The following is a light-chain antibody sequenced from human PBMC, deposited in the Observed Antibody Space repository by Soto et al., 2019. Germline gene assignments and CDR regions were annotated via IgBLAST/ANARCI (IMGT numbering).Light chain of an antibody. J-gene: IGLJ2*01. CDR1: SGHSSYA. CDR2: VNSDGSH. Sequence: QLVLTQSPSASASLGASVKLTCTLSSGHSSYAIAWHQQQPERGPRYLMNVNSDGSHSKGDGIPDRFSGSSSGAERYLTISSLQSEDEADYYCQTWGTGIQVFGGGTKVTVL. CDR3: QTWGTGIQV. V-gene: IGLV4-69*01.